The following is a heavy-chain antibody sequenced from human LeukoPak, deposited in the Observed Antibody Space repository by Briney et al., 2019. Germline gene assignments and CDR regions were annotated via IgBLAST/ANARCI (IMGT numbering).Heavy chain of an antibody. J-gene: IGHJ6*03. CDR3: ARGPSITMVRGGQWYYYMDV. Sequence: PGRSLRLSCAASGFTFSSYGMHWVRQAPGKGLEWVAVISYDGSNKYYADSVKGRFTISRDNSKNTLYLQMNSLRAEDTAVYYCARGPSITMVRGGQWYYYMDVWGKGTTVTISS. CDR1: GFTFSSYG. V-gene: IGHV3-30*03. CDR2: ISYDGSNK. D-gene: IGHD3-10*01.